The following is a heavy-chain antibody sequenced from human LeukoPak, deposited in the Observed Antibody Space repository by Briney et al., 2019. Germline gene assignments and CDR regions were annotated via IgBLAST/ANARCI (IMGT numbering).Heavy chain of an antibody. CDR1: GYTFTSYD. CDR2: MNPNSGNT. D-gene: IGHD2-15*01. Sequence: GASVKVSCKASGYTFTSYDINWVRQATGQGLEWMGWMNPNSGNTGYAQKFQGRVTITRNTSISTAYMELSSLRSEDTAVYYCARGPHCSGGSCYDRYYYYYMDVWGKGTTVTVSS. V-gene: IGHV1-8*03. J-gene: IGHJ6*03. CDR3: ARGPHCSGGSCYDRYYYYYMDV.